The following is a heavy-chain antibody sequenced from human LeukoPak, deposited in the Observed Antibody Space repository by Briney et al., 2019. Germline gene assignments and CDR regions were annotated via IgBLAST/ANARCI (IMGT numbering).Heavy chain of an antibody. V-gene: IGHV3-66*01. CDR1: GLKLGSIC. J-gene: IGHJ3*02. Sequence: GGSLRLSCALAGLKLGSICISCVRQAPGKGLEWVSVIYSGGSTYYADSVKGRFTISRDNSKNTQYLQMNRLRAEDTAVYYCARDSVVTAMGNTPIDAFDIWGQGTMVTVSS. CDR3: ARDSVVTAMGNTPIDAFDI. CDR2: IYSGGST. D-gene: IGHD5-18*01.